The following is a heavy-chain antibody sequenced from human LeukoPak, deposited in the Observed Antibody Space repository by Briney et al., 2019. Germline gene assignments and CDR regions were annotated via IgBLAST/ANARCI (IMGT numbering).Heavy chain of an antibody. V-gene: IGHV4-61*01. Sequence: PSETLSLTCTVSGGSVSSDSHCWSWIRQTPGKGLEWFGWIYHTGSANYNPSLKSRVTISVDTSKTQFFLKLNSVTAADTAVYYCARGRGLWGQGTLVTVSS. D-gene: IGHD3-10*01. CDR3: ARGRGL. J-gene: IGHJ4*02. CDR2: IYHTGSA. CDR1: GGSVSSDSHC.